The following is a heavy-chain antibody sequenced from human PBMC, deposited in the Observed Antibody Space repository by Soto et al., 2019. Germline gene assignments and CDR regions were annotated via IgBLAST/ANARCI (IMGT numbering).Heavy chain of an antibody. CDR3: ARIPGS. V-gene: IGHV4-31*03. CDR1: GGSISSGGYY. J-gene: IGHJ5*02. Sequence: QVQLQESGPGLVKPSQTLSLTCTVSGGSISSGGYYWSWIRQHPGKVLEWIGYIYYSGSTYYKPSLKSRVTISLTTSKTQFSLTLTPVTAADTAVSYCARIPGSCGQGTLVTVSS. CDR2: IYYSGST.